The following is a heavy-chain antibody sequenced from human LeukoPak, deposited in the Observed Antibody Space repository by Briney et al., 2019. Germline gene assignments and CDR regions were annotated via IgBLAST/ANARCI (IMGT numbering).Heavy chain of an antibody. CDR3: ARQAHRGVIVIIDY. CDR1: GGSISSSSYY. J-gene: IGHJ4*02. D-gene: IGHD3-16*02. Sequence: TSETLSLTCTVSGGSISSSSYYWGWIRQPPGKGLEWIGSIYYSGSTYYNPSLKSRVTISVDTSKNQFSLKLSSVTAADTALYYFARQAHRGVIVIIDYWGQGTLLTVSS. V-gene: IGHV4-39*01. CDR2: IYYSGST.